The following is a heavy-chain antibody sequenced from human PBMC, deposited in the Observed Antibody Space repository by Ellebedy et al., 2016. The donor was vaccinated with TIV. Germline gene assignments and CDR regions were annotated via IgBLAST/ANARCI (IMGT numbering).Heavy chain of an antibody. CDR3: AREVPILLNTPMVRGGY. Sequence: GESLKISCAASGFSFSSYWMSWVRQAPGKGLEWVANIKQDGSEKYYVDSVKGRFTISRDNAKNSLYLQMNSLRAEDTAVYYCAREVPILLNTPMVRGGYWGQGTLVSVSS. CDR2: IKQDGSEK. J-gene: IGHJ4*02. CDR1: GFSFSSYW. V-gene: IGHV3-7*01. D-gene: IGHD3-10*01.